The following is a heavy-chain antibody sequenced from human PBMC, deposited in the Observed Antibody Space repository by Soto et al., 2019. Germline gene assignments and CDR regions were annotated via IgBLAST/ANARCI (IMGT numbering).Heavy chain of an antibody. CDR2: ISSSSSYT. D-gene: IGHD4-4*01. V-gene: IGHV3-11*06. Sequence: GGLLRLSGAASEINFTDYRMGWIGQVPGKGLEWVSYISSSSSYTNYADSVKGRFTISRDNAKNSLYLQINILSAVDTAEYYCVRTRGYYCNANYFYHWGQETLV. CDR1: EINFTDYR. J-gene: IGHJ4*02. CDR3: VRTRGYYCNANYFYH.